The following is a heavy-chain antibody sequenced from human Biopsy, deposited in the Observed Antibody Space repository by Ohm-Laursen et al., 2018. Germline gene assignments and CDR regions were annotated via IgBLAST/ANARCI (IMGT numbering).Heavy chain of an antibody. V-gene: IGHV1-2*02. CDR1: GYTFTGYH. CDR2: INAKTGDT. Sequence: ASVKVSCKSSGYTFTGYHVHWVRQAPGQGLEWMGWINAKTGDTNYAQKFQGRVTMTRDTSISTAYVDLSSLRSDDTAVYYCTRGGYYYDSLAYYYWFDPWGQGTLVTVSS. CDR3: TRGGYYYDSLAYYYWFDP. J-gene: IGHJ5*02. D-gene: IGHD3-22*01.